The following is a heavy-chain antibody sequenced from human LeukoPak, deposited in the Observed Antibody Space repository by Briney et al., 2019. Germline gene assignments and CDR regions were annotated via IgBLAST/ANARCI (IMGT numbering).Heavy chain of an antibody. Sequence: ASVKVSCKASGGTFSSYAISWVRQAPGQGLEWMGIINPSGGSTSYAQKFQGRVTMTRDTSTSTVYMELSSLGSEDTAVYYCAREESYGSGSYWLYYYYYYGMDVWGQGTTVTVSS. V-gene: IGHV1-46*01. CDR2: INPSGGST. J-gene: IGHJ6*02. CDR3: AREESYGSGSYWLYYYYYYGMDV. CDR1: GGTFSSYA. D-gene: IGHD3-10*01.